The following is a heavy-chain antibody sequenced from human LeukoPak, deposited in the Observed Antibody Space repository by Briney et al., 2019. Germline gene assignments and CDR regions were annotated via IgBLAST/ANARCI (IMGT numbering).Heavy chain of an antibody. J-gene: IGHJ4*02. CDR1: GSTFSDHY. V-gene: IGHV3-72*01. CDR3: TRVSYYYDF. CDR2: IRDEAASYTT. Sequence: PGGSLRLSCAASGSTFSDHYMDWVRQAPGKGLEWIGRIRDEAASYTTEYAASVKGPFTISRDDSKKSVYLQMNSLKTEDTAVYYCTRVSYYYDFWGQGTLVTVSS. D-gene: IGHD3/OR15-3a*01.